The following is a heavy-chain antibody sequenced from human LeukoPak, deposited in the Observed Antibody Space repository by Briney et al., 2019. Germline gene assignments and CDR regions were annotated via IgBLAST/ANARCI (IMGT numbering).Heavy chain of an antibody. Sequence: GASVTVSCKASGYTFTSYGISWVRQAPGQGLEWMGGIIPIFGTPNYAQKFQGRVTITADESTSTAYMELSSLRSEDTAVYYCARGSGTITMVRGVFYGMDVWGQGTTVTVSS. D-gene: IGHD3-10*01. CDR1: GYTFTSYG. CDR2: IIPIFGTP. V-gene: IGHV1-69*13. CDR3: ARGSGTITMVRGVFYGMDV. J-gene: IGHJ6*02.